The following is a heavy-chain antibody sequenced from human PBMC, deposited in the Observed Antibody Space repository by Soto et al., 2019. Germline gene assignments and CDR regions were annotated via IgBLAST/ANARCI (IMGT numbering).Heavy chain of an antibody. CDR2: IYYSGST. D-gene: IGHD2-15*01. V-gene: IGHV4-61*08. CDR3: AREVVYYFDY. Sequence: SETLSLTCTVSGGSISSGGYYWSWIRQHPGKGLEWIGYIYYSGSTNYNPSLKSRVTISVDTSKNQFSLKLSSVTAADTAVYYCAREVVYYFDYWGQGTLVTVSS. CDR1: GGSISSGGYY. J-gene: IGHJ4*02.